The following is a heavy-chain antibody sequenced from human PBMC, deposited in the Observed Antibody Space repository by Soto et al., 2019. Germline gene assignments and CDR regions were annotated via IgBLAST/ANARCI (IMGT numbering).Heavy chain of an antibody. V-gene: IGHV1-69*01. D-gene: IGHD2-2*01. J-gene: IGHJ4*02. CDR2: IIPVSGAA. Sequence: QVQLVQSGGEVKKPGSSVKGSCKASGGTFGSYAFSWVRQAPGQGLEWMGGIIPVSGAAHYAQKFQGRVTITADESTSTAYMELRSLSSQDTAVYYCATALGCRSTSCTLDYWGQGTRVIVSS. CDR3: ATALGCRSTSCTLDY. CDR1: GGTFGSYA.